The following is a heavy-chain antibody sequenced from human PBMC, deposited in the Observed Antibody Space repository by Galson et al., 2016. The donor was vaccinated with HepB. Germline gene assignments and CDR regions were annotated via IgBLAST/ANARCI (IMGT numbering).Heavy chain of an antibody. CDR3: ARLRCYGHIPDDY. CDR1: GGSISSNTYY. V-gene: IGHV4-39*01. CDR2: IYYTGST. Sequence: ETLSLTCTVSGGSISSNTYYWTWIRQPPGKGLEWIGSIYYTGSTYYNPSLKSRVTISVDTSKNQFSLIVSSLTAADTAVYYCARLRCYGHIPDDYWGQGTLVTVYS. J-gene: IGHJ4*02. D-gene: IGHD5-18*01.